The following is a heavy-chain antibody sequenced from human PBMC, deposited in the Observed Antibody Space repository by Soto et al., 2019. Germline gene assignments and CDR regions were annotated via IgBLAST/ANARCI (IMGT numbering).Heavy chain of an antibody. V-gene: IGHV4-4*07. CDR1: GGSINTFH. J-gene: IGHJ4*02. CDR3: AREASYSDYNFAHGIQSWSFDF. D-gene: IGHD5-12*01. CDR2: IFSSGST. Sequence: ERRCVSCTVSGGSINTFHSSRVRQPSGKGLEWIGRIFSSGSTIINTSLESRVAMSLDTSRNHFSLNLSSVTAADMDVYYCAREASYSDYNFAHGIQSWSFDFWGQGALVTVSA.